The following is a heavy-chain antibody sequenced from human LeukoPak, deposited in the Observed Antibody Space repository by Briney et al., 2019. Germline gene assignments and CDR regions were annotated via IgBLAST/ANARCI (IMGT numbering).Heavy chain of an antibody. Sequence: QSGGSLRLSCAASGFTFSTYWMHWVRQAPGKGLVWVARINGDGSSTRYADSVKGRFTISRDNSKNTLYLQMNSLRAEDTAVYYCAKDDYGYWFDPWGQGTLVAVSS. D-gene: IGHD4/OR15-4a*01. CDR1: GFTFSTYW. J-gene: IGHJ5*02. CDR2: INGDGSST. V-gene: IGHV3-74*01. CDR3: AKDDYGYWFDP.